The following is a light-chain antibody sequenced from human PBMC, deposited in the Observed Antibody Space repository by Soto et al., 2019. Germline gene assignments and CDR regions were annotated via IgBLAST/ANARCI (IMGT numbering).Light chain of an antibody. J-gene: IGLJ2*01. CDR2: KNS. CDR3: SAWDDSLSGHVV. Sequence: QTVVTQPPSVSGTPGQRVTISCSGSSSNIGSNYVYWYQQLPGTAPKLLIYKNSQRPSGVPDRFSGSKSGTSASLAISGLRSEDEADYFCSAWDDSLSGHVVFGGGTKLTVL. V-gene: IGLV1-47*01. CDR1: SSNIGSNY.